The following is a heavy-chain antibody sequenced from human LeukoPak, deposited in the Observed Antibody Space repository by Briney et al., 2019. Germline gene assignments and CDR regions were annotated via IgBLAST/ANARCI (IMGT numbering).Heavy chain of an antibody. CDR1: GGSISSYY. V-gene: IGHV4-59*12. Sequence: SETLSLTCTVSGGSISSYYWSWIRQPPGKGLEWIGYIYYSGSTNYNPSLKSRVTISVDTSKNQFSLKLSSVTAADTAVYYCARDQSHPTSGTHMGGSDYWGQGTLVTVSS. CDR3: ARDQSHPTSGTHMGGSDY. J-gene: IGHJ4*02. CDR2: IYYSGST. D-gene: IGHD3-10*01.